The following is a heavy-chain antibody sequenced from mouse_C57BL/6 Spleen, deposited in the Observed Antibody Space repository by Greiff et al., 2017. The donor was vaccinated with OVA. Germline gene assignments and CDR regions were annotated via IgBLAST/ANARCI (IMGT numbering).Heavy chain of an antibody. J-gene: IGHJ2*01. CDR1: VYTFTSYW. CDR2: IYPGSGST. V-gene: IGHV1-55*01. Sequence: QVPLQQPGAELVKPGASVKMSCKASVYTFTSYWITWGTERPGQGLEWIGDIYPGSGSTNYNGKFQSKATLTVDTSSSTAYMQLSSLTSEDSAVYYCARSDYDGLYYFDYWGQGTTLTVSS. CDR3: ARSDYDGLYYFDY. D-gene: IGHD2-4*01.